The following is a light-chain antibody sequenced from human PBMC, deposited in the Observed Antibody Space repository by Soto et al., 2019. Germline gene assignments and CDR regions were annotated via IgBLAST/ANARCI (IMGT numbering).Light chain of an antibody. CDR1: QSVSRY. CDR2: DAS. V-gene: IGKV3-11*01. CDR3: QQRSNWIT. Sequence: EIVLTQSPATLSLSPGERATLSCRASQSVSRYLAWYQKKPGQAPRLLIYDASNRATGIPARFSGSGSGTDFTLTISSLEPEDFAVYYCQQRSNWITFGQGTRLEMK. J-gene: IGKJ5*01.